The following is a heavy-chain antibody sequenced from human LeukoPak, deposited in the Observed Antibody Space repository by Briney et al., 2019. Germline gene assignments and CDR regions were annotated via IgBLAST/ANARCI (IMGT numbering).Heavy chain of an antibody. CDR1: DDTFSTSA. Sequence: SVKVSCKTSDDTFSTSAISWVRQAPGQGLEWTGRIIPMLGTASNAEKFYGRVTITADKSTSTTYLELNSLRSDDTAVYYCARTGRDTSSSNPFDLWGQGTRVTVSS. CDR2: IIPMLGTA. J-gene: IGHJ4*02. V-gene: IGHV1-69*06. D-gene: IGHD6-13*01. CDR3: ARTGRDTSSSNPFDL.